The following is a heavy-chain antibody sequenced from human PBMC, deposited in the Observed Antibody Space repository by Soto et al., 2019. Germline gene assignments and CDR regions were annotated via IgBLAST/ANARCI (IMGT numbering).Heavy chain of an antibody. CDR1: GGSISSGGYY. D-gene: IGHD3-16*01. J-gene: IGHJ5*02. Sequence: QVQLQESGPGLVKPSQTLSLTCTVSGGSISSGGYYWSWIRQHPGKGLEWIGYIYYSGSTYYHPSLKSRVTLSVDTSKNPFPLKLSSVTAAGTAVYSCARVGGINWFDPWGQGTLVTVSS. CDR3: ARVGGINWFDP. V-gene: IGHV4-31*03. CDR2: IYYSGST.